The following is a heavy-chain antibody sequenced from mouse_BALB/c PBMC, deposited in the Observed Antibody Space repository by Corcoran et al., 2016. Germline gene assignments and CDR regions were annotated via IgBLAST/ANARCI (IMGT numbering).Heavy chain of an antibody. CDR1: GYSFTGYS. D-gene: IGHD1-1*01. CDR3: ARYYGSSYDY. V-gene: IGHV1-26*01. Sequence: EVQLQQSGPELVKPGASVQISCKASGYSFTGYSIHWVKQSHVKSLEWIGRINPYNGATSYNQNFKAKASLTVDKSSSTAYMELHSLTSEDSAIYYCARYYGSSYDYWGQGTTLTVSS. J-gene: IGHJ2*01. CDR2: INPYNGAT.